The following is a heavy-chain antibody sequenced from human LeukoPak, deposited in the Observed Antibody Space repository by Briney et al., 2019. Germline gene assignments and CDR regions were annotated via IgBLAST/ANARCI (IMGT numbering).Heavy chain of an antibody. V-gene: IGHV3-7*01. CDR3: ARGRGGSRYFMYYFDY. CDR1: GFSFTNYA. D-gene: IGHD1-26*01. Sequence: TGGSLRLSCAASGFSFTNYAMSWVRQAPGKGLEWVANIKQDGSEKYYVDSVKGRFTISRDNAKNSLYLQMNSLRAEDTAVYYCARGRGGSRYFMYYFDYWGQGTLVTVSS. J-gene: IGHJ4*02. CDR2: IKQDGSEK.